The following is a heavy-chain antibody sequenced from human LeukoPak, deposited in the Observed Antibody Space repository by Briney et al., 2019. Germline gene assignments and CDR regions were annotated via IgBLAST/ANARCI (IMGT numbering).Heavy chain of an antibody. V-gene: IGHV1-2*02. CDR3: AAPITGETHYYYYYYMDV. J-gene: IGHJ6*03. CDR1: GYTFTGYS. CDR2: INPNSDDT. D-gene: IGHD7-27*01. Sequence: GASVKVSCKASGYTFTGYSMHWVRQAPGQGLEWMGWINPNSDDTHYAQKFQGRVTMTRDTSISTAYMELRKLTSDDTALYCAAAPITGETHYYYYYYMDVWGKGTAVTVSS.